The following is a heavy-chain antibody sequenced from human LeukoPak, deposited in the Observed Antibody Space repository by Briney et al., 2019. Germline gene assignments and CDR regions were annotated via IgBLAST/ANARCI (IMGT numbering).Heavy chain of an antibody. CDR1: GGTFISYA. Sequence: GASVKVSCKASGGTFISYAISWVRQAPGQGREWMGGIIPIFGTANYAQKFQGRVTITTDESTSTAYMELSSLRSEDTAVYYCAREGPEAWFDPWGQGTLVTVSS. J-gene: IGHJ5*02. V-gene: IGHV1-69*05. CDR3: AREGPEAWFDP. CDR2: IIPIFGTA.